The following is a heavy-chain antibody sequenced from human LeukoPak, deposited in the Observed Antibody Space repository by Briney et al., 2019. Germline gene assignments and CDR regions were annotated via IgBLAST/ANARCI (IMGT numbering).Heavy chain of an antibody. J-gene: IGHJ4*02. CDR1: GGSISSGSYY. V-gene: IGHV4-61*02. D-gene: IGHD5-12*01. Sequence: PSQTLSLTCTVSGGSISSGSYYWSWIRQPAGKGLEWIGRIYTSGSTNYNPSLKSRVTISVDTSKNQFSLKLSSVTAADTAVYYCARGERGYSGYDLDYWGQGTLVTVSS. CDR3: ARGERGYSGYDLDY. CDR2: IYTSGST.